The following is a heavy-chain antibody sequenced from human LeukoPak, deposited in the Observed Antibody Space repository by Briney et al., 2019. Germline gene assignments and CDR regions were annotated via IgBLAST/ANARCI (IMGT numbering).Heavy chain of an antibody. Sequence: GGSLRLSCAASGFTFSSYAMHWVRQAPGKGLEWVAVISYDGSNKYYADSVKGRFTISRDNSKNTLYLQMNSLRAEDTAVYYCARDSLRYFDWLLFVGIDYWGQGTLVTVSS. CDR2: ISYDGSNK. D-gene: IGHD3-9*01. CDR1: GFTFSSYA. J-gene: IGHJ4*02. V-gene: IGHV3-30*04. CDR3: ARDSLRYFDWLLFVGIDY.